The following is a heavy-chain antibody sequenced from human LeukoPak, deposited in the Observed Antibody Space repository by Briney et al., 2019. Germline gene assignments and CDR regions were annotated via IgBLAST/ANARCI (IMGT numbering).Heavy chain of an antibody. CDR2: ISYDGSNK. D-gene: IGHD3-22*01. V-gene: IGHV3-30-3*01. Sequence: GGSLRLSCAASGFTFSSYAMHWVRQAPGKGLEWVAVISYDGSNKYYADSVKGRFTISRDNSKNTLYLQMNSLRAEDTAVYYCAEADYGSSGYYYSRHWGQGTLVTVSS. CDR3: AEADYGSSGYYYSRH. CDR1: GFTFSSYA. J-gene: IGHJ1*01.